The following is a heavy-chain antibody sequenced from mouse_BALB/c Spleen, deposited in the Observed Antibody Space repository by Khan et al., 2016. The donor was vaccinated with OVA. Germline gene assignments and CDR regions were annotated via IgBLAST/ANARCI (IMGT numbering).Heavy chain of an antibody. CDR1: GYSLTRYG. CDR2: IWAGGST. CDR3: ARSKYRARY. Sequence: QVQLKESGPGLVAPSQSLSITCTVYGYSLTRYGVHWVRQPPGKGLEWLGLIWAGGSTNYNWALMSRLSISIDNSKSLVFLIMNSLQTDDTASYYCARSKYRARYWGQGTTLTVSS. V-gene: IGHV2-9*02. D-gene: IGHD3-3*01. J-gene: IGHJ2*01.